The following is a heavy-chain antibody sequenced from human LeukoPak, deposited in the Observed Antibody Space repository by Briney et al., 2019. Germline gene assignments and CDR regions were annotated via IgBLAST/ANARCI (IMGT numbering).Heavy chain of an antibody. CDR3: ARDRRRWLQSDSGFDY. CDR1: GGSIRSSSYY. V-gene: IGHV4-39*02. D-gene: IGHD5-24*01. J-gene: IGHJ4*02. CDR2: IYYSGST. Sequence: SETLSLTCTVSGGSIRSSSYYWGWIRQPPGKGLEWIGNIYYSGSTYYNPSLKSRVTISVDTSKNQFSLRLSSVTAADTAVYYCARDRRRWLQSDSGFDYWGQGTLVTVSS.